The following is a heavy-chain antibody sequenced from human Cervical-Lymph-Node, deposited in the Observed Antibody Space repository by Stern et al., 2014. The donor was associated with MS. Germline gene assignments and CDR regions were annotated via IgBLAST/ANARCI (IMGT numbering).Heavy chain of an antibody. CDR2: IRSSSSGI. CDR3: ARDVDY. J-gene: IGHJ4*02. Sequence: VQLVESEGGLVQPGGSLGLSCAASGFTFSRYSMNWVRQPPGMGLEWISYIRSSSSGIYYADSVKGRFTISRDNAKNSLYLQMNSLRAEDTAVYYCARDVDYWGQGTLVTVSS. V-gene: IGHV3-48*04. CDR1: GFTFSRYS.